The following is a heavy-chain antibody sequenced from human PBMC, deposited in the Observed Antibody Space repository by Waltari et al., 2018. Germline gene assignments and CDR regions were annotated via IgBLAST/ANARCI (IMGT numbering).Heavy chain of an antibody. D-gene: IGHD4-17*01. Sequence: VQLQESGPGLVKPSETLSLTCTVSGGSMRTYYWSWIRQPPGKGLEWIGYIYYSGTTKYNPSLESRITISVDTSKNQFSLTLRSLTAADTAVYYCARARYGDWDYWGQGTLVTVSS. J-gene: IGHJ4*02. CDR2: IYYSGTT. CDR1: GGSMRTYY. V-gene: IGHV4-59*01. CDR3: ARARYGDWDY.